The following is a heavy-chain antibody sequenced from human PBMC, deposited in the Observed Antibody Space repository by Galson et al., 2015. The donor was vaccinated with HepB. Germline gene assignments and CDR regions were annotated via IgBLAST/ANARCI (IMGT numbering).Heavy chain of an antibody. D-gene: IGHD4-23*01. CDR2: IRVYNSNT. V-gene: IGHV1-18*04. CDR3: ARGGRGGNFYFDC. Sequence: SVKVSCKASGYTFSNYGLSWVRQAPGQGLEWMGWIRVYNSNTNYAQRLQDRVTMTADTSTTTAYLDLRGLRHDDTAVYYCARGGRGGNFYFDCWGQGTLVIVSS. CDR1: GYTFSNYG. J-gene: IGHJ4*02.